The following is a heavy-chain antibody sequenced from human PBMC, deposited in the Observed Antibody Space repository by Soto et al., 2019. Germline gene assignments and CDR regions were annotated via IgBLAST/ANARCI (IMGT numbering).Heavy chain of an antibody. CDR1: GFTFSDYY. CDR2: ISSSGNTI. CDR3: AKMSSENYYDPVFS. Sequence: QVQLVESGGGLVQTSGSLRIACVASGFTFSDYYMSWVRQAPGKGLEWVSYISSSGNTIYYADSVKGRFTISRDNAKNSVYLQVNSLRAEDTALYFCAKMSSENYYDPVFSWGQGTLVTVSS. V-gene: IGHV3-11*01. D-gene: IGHD3-22*01. J-gene: IGHJ4*02.